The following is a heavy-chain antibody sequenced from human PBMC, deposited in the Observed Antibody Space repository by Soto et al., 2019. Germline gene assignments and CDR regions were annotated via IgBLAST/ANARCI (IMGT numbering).Heavy chain of an antibody. CDR3: ARVGQGRYYFDY. J-gene: IGHJ4*02. V-gene: IGHV3-74*01. CDR2: INSDGSTT. CDR1: GFAFSSYW. Sequence: VHLVESGGGSVQPGGSPRLSCAGSGFAFSSYWIHWVRQVPGKGLVWVSRINSDGSTTSYADSVRGRFTISRDNAKDTLYLQMNSLRAEDTALYYCARVGQGRYYFDYWGQGTLVTVSS.